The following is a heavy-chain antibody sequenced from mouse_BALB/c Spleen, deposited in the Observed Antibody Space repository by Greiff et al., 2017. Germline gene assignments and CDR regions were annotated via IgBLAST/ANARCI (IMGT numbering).Heavy chain of an antibody. CDR3: ARCPYDGYFYYFDY. CDR2: ISYSGST. V-gene: IGHV3-2*02. D-gene: IGHD2-3*01. CDR1: GYSITSDYA. J-gene: IGHJ2*01. Sequence: EVKLEESGPGLVKPSQSLSLTCTVTGYSITSDYAWNWIRQFPGNKLEWMGYISYSGSTSYNPSLKSRISITRDTSKNQFFLQLNSVTTEDTATYYCARCPYDGYFYYFDYWGQGTTLTVSS.